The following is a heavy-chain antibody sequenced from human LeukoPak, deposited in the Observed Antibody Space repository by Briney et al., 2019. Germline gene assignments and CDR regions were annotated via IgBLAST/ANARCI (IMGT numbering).Heavy chain of an antibody. CDR2: IYPGDSDT. V-gene: IGHV5-51*01. CDR3: ARTPFHGLVVPAAILDY. J-gene: IGHJ4*02. D-gene: IGHD2-2*01. CDR1: GYSFTSYW. Sequence: LGESLKISCKGSGYSFTSYWIGWVRQMPGKGLEWMGIIYPGDSDTRYSPSFQGQVTISADKSISTAYLQWSSLKASDTAMYYCARTPFHGLVVPAAILDYWGQGTLVTISS.